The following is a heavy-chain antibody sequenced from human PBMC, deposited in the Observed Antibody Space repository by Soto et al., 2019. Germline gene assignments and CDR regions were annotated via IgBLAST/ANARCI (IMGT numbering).Heavy chain of an antibody. CDR3: ARSRYCSGGSCYSDY. J-gene: IGHJ4*02. Sequence: QLQLQESGSGLVKASQTLSLTCAVSGGSISNGGYPWSWIRQPPGKGLEWIGYIYHSGMTYYNPSLKSRVTISVDRSKNQFSLKLSSVTAADTAVYYCARSRYCSGGSCYSDYWGQGTLGTVSS. CDR2: IYHSGMT. V-gene: IGHV4-30-2*01. D-gene: IGHD2-15*01. CDR1: GGSISNGGYP.